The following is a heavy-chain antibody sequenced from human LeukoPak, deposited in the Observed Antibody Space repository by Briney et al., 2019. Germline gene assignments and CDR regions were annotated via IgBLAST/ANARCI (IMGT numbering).Heavy chain of an antibody. CDR3: ARLYYYDSSGYANWFDP. J-gene: IGHJ5*02. CDR1: GYSFTRHW. D-gene: IGHD3-22*01. CDR2: IYPGDSDT. Sequence: GESLKISCKGFGYSFTRHWIGWVRQMPGKGLEWMGIIYPGDSDTRYSPSFQGQVTISADKSISTAYLQWSSLKASDTAMYYCARLYYYDSSGYANWFDPWGQGTLVTVSS. V-gene: IGHV5-51*01.